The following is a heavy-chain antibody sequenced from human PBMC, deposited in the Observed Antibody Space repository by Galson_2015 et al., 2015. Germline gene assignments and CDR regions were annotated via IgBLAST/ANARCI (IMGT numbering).Heavy chain of an antibody. CDR1: GFTFSSYG. V-gene: IGHV3-30*18. J-gene: IGHJ4*02. D-gene: IGHD1-7*01. Sequence: SLRLSCAASGFTFSSYGMHWVRQAPGKGLEWVAVMSYDESGKYYADSVKGRFTISRDNSKNTLYLQMNSLRAKDTAVYYCAKSRGTGTTGVFDYWGQGTLVTVSS. CDR2: MSYDESGK. CDR3: AKSRGTGTTGVFDY.